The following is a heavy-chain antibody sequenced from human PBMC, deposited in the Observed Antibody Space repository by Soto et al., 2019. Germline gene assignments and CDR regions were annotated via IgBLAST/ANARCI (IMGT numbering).Heavy chain of an antibody. CDR3: ARDLEHKSNWNHFDY. CDR2: VSYDGGDK. J-gene: IGHJ4*02. Sequence: VRLVESGGGVFQPGRSLRLSCAASGFPASTFALHWVRQAPGKGLEWVAAVSYDGGDKYYADSVKGRFTISRDNSKNTLYLQMNSLRADDTAVYYCARDLEHKSNWNHFDYWGQGTLVAVSS. D-gene: IGHD1-20*01. V-gene: IGHV3-30-3*01. CDR1: GFPASTFA.